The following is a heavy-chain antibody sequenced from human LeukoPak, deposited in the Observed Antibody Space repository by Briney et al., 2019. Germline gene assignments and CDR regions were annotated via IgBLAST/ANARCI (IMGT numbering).Heavy chain of an antibody. J-gene: IGHJ5*02. V-gene: IGHV4-59*01. D-gene: IGHD3-10*01. CDR2: IYYSGST. CDR1: GGSISSYY. CDR3: ARVKRKTMVRGVIIWFWFDP. Sequence: SETLSLTCTVSGGSISSYYWSWIRQPPGKGLEWIGYIYYSGSTNYNPSLKSRVTISVDTSKNQFSLKLSSVTAADTAVYYCARVKRKTMVRGVIIWFWFDPWGQGTLVTVSS.